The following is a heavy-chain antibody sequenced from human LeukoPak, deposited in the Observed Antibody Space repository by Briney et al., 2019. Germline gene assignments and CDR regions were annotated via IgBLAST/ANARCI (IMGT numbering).Heavy chain of an antibody. D-gene: IGHD3-22*01. V-gene: IGHV3-64*01. CDR1: GFTFSSYA. CDR2: ISRNGGST. J-gene: IGHJ4*02. Sequence: GGSLRLSCAASGFTFSSYAMHWVRQAPGKGLEYVSAISRNGGSTYYANSVKGRFTISRDNSKNTLFLQMGSLRADDMAVYYCARGNYDSSGPYSHWGQETLVTVSS. CDR3: ARGNYDSSGPYSH.